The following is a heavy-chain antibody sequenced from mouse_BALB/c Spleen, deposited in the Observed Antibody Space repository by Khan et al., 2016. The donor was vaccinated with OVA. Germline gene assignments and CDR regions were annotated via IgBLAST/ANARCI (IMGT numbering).Heavy chain of an antibody. J-gene: IGHJ2*01. CDR2: ISYSGST. CDR1: GYSITSGYG. D-gene: IGHD1-2*01. Sequence: EVELVESGPGLVKPSQSLSLTCTVTGYSITSGYGWNWIRQFPGNKLEWMGYISYSGSTNYNPSLKSRISITRHTSKNQFFLQLNSVTTEDTATYYWARTARIKYWGQGTTLTGSS. CDR3: ARTARIKY. V-gene: IGHV3-2*02.